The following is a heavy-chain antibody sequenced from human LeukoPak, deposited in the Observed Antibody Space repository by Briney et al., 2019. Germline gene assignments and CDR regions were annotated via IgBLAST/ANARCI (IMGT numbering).Heavy chain of an antibody. D-gene: IGHD1/OR15-1a*01. Sequence: GGSLRLSCAASGFTFSDYWMSWVSQAPGKGLEWVANIKQDGSEQNYVDSVKGRFTISRDNAKNSLSLQMISLRAEDTAVYYCARNKRADIWGQGTMVTVSS. J-gene: IGHJ3*02. V-gene: IGHV3-7*01. CDR1: GFTFSDYW. CDR2: IKQDGSEQ. CDR3: ARNKRADI.